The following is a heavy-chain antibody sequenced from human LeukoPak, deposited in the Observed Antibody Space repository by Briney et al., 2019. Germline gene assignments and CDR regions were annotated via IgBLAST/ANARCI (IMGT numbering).Heavy chain of an antibody. CDR1: GGSMSTYY. D-gene: IGHD5-24*01. CDR2: VYYDGNN. Sequence: SQTLSLTCTVSGGSMSTYYWSWIRQPPGKGLEWIGYVYYDGNNDYNPSLKSRVTTSIDTSKKQFSLKLTSVTAADTAVYYCARVKDDNNYDRAFDIWGQGTMVTVSS. CDR3: ARVKDDNNYDRAFDI. J-gene: IGHJ3*02. V-gene: IGHV4-59*01.